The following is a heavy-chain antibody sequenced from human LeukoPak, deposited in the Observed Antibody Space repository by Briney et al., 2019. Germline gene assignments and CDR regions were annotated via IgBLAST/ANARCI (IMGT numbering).Heavy chain of an antibody. D-gene: IGHD3-22*01. CDR3: AKGSYYDSSGYYYFDY. J-gene: IGHJ4*02. CDR2: ISYDGSNK. CDR1: GFSFSSHA. Sequence: GGSLRLSCAASGFSFSSHAMHWVRQAPGKGLEWVAVISYDGSNKFYADSVKGRFTISRDNSKNTLYLQVNSLRADDTAVYYCAKGSYYDSSGYYYFDYWGQGTLVTVSS. V-gene: IGHV3-30-3*01.